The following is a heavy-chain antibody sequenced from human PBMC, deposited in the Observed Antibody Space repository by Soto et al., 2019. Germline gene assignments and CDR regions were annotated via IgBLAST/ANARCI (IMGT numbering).Heavy chain of an antibody. CDR3: ARGPSMVRGGQNYYGMDV. J-gene: IGHJ6*02. Sequence: SETLSLTCAVYGGSFSGYYWSWIRQPPGKGLEWIGEINHSGSTNYNPSLKSRVTISVDTSKNQFSLKLSSVTAADTAVYYCARGPSMVRGGQNYYGMDVWGQGTTVTVSS. CDR2: INHSGST. CDR1: GGSFSGYY. V-gene: IGHV4-34*01. D-gene: IGHD3-10*01.